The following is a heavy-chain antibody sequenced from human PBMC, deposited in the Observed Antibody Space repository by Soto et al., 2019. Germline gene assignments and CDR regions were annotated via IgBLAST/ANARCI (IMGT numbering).Heavy chain of an antibody. D-gene: IGHD2-21*01. CDR2: IYYSGST. J-gene: IGHJ4*02. CDR1: GGSISSYY. CDR3: ARELDCGGGGSSPFFDS. Sequence: SETLSLTCTVSGGSISSYYWSWIRQPQGKGLEWIGYIYYSGSTNYNPSLKSRVTISVDTSKNQFSLKLSSVTAADTAVYYCARELDCGGGGSSPFFDSWGQGPWVPFSS. V-gene: IGHV4-59*13.